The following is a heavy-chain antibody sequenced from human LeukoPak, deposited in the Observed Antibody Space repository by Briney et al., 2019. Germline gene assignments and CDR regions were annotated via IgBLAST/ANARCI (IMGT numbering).Heavy chain of an antibody. D-gene: IGHD3-10*01. Sequence: SETLSLTCTVSGGSISSGSYYWSWIRQPPGKGLEWIGEINHSGSTNYNPSLKSRVTISVDTSKNQFSLKLSSVTAADTAVYYCARLGPDGVRGYYGSGSYYNARYYYYYYMDVWGKGTTVTISS. CDR1: GGSISSGSYY. CDR2: INHSGST. V-gene: IGHV4-39*07. J-gene: IGHJ6*03. CDR3: ARLGPDGVRGYYGSGSYYNARYYYYYYMDV.